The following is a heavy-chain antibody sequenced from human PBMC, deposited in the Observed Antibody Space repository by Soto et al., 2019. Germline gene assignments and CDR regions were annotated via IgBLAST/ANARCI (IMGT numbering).Heavy chain of an antibody. CDR3: ARGGPDY. J-gene: IGHJ4*02. Sequence: QVQLQQWGAGLLKPSETLSLTCAVYGGSFSGYYWSWIRQPPGKGLEWIGEINHTGSTNYNPSLKSRLTISVDTSKNQFSLKLSSGTAADTAVYYCARGGPDYWGQGTLVTVSS. V-gene: IGHV4-34*01. CDR1: GGSFSGYY. CDR2: INHTGST.